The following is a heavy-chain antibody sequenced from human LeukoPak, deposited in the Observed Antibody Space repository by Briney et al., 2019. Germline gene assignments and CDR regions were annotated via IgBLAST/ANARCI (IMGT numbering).Heavy chain of an antibody. CDR1: GGSFSGYY. CDR2: INHSGST. J-gene: IGHJ4*02. D-gene: IGHD3-10*01. CDR3: ARLLLWFGELSYFDY. Sequence: SETLSLTCAVYGGSFSGYYWSWIRQPPGKGLEWIGEINHSGSTNYNPSLKSRVTISVDTSKNQFSLKLSSVTAADTAVYYCARLLLWFGELSYFDYWGQGTLVTVSS. V-gene: IGHV4-34*01.